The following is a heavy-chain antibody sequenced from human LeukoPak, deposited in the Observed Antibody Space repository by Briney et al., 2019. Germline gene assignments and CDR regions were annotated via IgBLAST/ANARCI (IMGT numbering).Heavy chain of an antibody. CDR3: ALSNYYDSTPLGDY. CDR1: GFTFSSYA. Sequence: GGSLRLSCAASGFTFSSYAMSWVRQAPGKGLEWVSAISGSGGSTYYADSVKGRFTISRDNSKNTLYLQMNSLRAEDTAVYYCALSNYYDSTPLGDYWGQGTLVTVSS. V-gene: IGHV3-23*01. J-gene: IGHJ4*02. D-gene: IGHD3-22*01. CDR2: ISGSGGST.